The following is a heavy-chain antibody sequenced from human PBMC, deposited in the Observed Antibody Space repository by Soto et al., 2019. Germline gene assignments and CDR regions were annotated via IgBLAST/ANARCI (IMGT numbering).Heavy chain of an antibody. CDR2: IYWDDDK. D-gene: IGHD4-17*01. CDR1: GFSLSTRGVG. J-gene: IGHJ4*02. CDR3: AHTQDYGTVTY. V-gene: IGHV2-5*02. Sequence: QITLKESGPTLVKPTQTLTLTCTFSGFSLSTRGVGVGWIRQPPGKALEWLAVIYWDDDKRYSPSLKSRLTTTKDTSKNQQVVLTMTNMDPVDTDTYYCAHTQDYGTVTYWGQGTLVTVSS.